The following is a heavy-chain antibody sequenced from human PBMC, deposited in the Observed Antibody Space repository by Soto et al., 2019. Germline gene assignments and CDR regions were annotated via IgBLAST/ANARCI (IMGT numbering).Heavy chain of an antibody. CDR1: GFIVSNNG. D-gene: IGHD3-10*02. CDR2: MSYDGSDT. V-gene: IGHV3-30*02. J-gene: IGHJ4*02. CDR3: TLVRVADSALDH. Sequence: PAGSLRLSCVASGFIVSNNGMDWVRQTPDKGLEWVAFMSYDGSDTFYADSVKGRFTISRDNSKNTLFLHMSNLRAEDTAMYYCTLVRVADSALDHWGQGTLVTVSS.